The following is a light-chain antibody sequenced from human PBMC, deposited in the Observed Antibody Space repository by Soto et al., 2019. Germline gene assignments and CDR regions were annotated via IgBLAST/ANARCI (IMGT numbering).Light chain of an antibody. J-gene: IGKJ3*01. V-gene: IGKV3-15*01. CDR3: QQYDNWPRT. CDR2: GAS. CDR1: QTIGSN. Sequence: EIVMTQSPATLSVSPGERATLSCRASQTIGSNLAWYQQIPGQAPRLIIYGASTRAAGMPARFSGSGSGTEFTLTISSLQSEDFAVYYCQQYDNWPRTFGPGTKVNI.